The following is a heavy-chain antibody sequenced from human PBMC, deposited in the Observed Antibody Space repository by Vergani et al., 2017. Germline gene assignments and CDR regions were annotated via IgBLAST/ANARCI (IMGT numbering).Heavy chain of an antibody. CDR2: IYWNDDK. CDR3: ARTVGYSGYEFFDY. V-gene: IGHV2-5*01. Sequence: QITLKESGPTLVKPTQTLTLTCTFSGFSLSTSGVGVGWIRQPPGKALEWLALIYWNDDKRYSPSLKSRLTITKDTSKNQVVLTMTNMDPVDTATYYCARTVGYSGYEFFDYWGQGTLVTVSS. D-gene: IGHD5-12*01. CDR1: GFSLSTSGVG. J-gene: IGHJ4*02.